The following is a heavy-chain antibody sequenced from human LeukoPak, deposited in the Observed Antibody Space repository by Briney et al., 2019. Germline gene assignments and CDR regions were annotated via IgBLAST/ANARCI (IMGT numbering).Heavy chain of an antibody. CDR2: ISSSSSTI. Sequence: PGGSLRLSCAASGFTFSSYSMNWVRQAPGKGLEWVSYISSSSSTIYYADSVKGRFTISRDNSKNTLYLQMNSLRAEDTAVYYCAKDSRRELRGPFDYWGQGTLVTVSS. D-gene: IGHD1-26*01. CDR3: AKDSRRELRGPFDY. V-gene: IGHV3-48*01. J-gene: IGHJ4*02. CDR1: GFTFSSYS.